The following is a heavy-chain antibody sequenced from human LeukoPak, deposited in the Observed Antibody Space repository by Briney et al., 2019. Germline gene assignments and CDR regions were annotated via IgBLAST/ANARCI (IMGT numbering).Heavy chain of an antibody. V-gene: IGHV4-39*01. CDR2: IYYRKNT. Sequence: SSETLSLTCTVSGGSISSSSAYWGWIRQPPGKGLEWIGSIYYRKNTYYNPSLKSRVTISADTSKNQFSLTLGPVSATDTAVYYCASPRGFSYGYFDYWGQGTLVTVSS. CDR3: ASPRGFSYGYFDY. J-gene: IGHJ4*02. D-gene: IGHD5-18*01. CDR1: GGSISSSSAY.